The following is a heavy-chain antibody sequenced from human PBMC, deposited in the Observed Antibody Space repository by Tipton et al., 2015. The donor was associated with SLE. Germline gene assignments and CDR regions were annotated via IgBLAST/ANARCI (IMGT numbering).Heavy chain of an antibody. V-gene: IGHV4-34*01. J-gene: IGHJ3*02. CDR1: GGSFIGYY. Sequence: TLSLTCAVYGGSFIGYYWSWIRQPPGRGLEWIGEINHSGRTNYKSSLKSRVTISVDTSKNQVSLKLSSVTAADTAVYYCARGIGAFDIWGQGTMVTVSS. CDR2: INHSGRT. CDR3: ARGIGAFDI.